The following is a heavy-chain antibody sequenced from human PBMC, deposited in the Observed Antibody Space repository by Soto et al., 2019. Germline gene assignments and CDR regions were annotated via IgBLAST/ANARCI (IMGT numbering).Heavy chain of an antibody. CDR1: GYTFTSYG. CDR3: ARSWVTGKGGMDV. D-gene: IGHD3-16*01. J-gene: IGHJ6*02. Sequence: QVQLVQSGGEVKKPGASVKVSCKASGYTFTSYGFSWVRQAPGQGLEWMGWINGYTGNTHYAQKFQGRVTMTIDTSTSTAYMELWTLISDDTAVYYCARSWVTGKGGMDVWGQGTTVTVPS. V-gene: IGHV1-18*01. CDR2: INGYTGNT.